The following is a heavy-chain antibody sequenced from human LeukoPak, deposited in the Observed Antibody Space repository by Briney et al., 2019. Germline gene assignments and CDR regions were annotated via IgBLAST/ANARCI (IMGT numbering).Heavy chain of an antibody. CDR1: GFTFSTYG. J-gene: IGHJ4*02. D-gene: IGHD5-18*01. CDR3: AQDRAYIQFYF. Sequence: AGGSLRLSCAASGFTFSTYGMSWVRQAPGKGLEWVSAITDSGGGTYYADSVKGRFTISRDNSKNTVYLQVNSLRAEDTALYYCAQDRAYIQFYFWGQGTLVTVSS. V-gene: IGHV3-23*01. CDR2: ITDSGGGT.